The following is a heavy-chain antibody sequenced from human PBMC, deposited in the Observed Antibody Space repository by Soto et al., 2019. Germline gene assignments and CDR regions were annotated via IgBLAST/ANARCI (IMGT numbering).Heavy chain of an antibody. CDR1: GGSFSGYG. D-gene: IGHD6-6*01. J-gene: IGHJ4*02. CDR2: INHSGST. V-gene: IGHV4-34*01. CDR3: ARDAESGIAARFGAFDY. Sequence: PSETLSLTCAVYGGSFSGYGWSWIRQPPGKGLEWIGEINHSGSTNYNPSLKSRVTISVDTSKNQFSLKLSSVTAEDTAVYYCARDAESGIAARFGAFDYWGQGTPVTVS.